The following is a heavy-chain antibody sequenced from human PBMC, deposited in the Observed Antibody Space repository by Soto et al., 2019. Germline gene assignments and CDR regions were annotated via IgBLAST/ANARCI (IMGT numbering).Heavy chain of an antibody. CDR3: TTTGTIDY. V-gene: IGHV3-15*01. D-gene: IGHD1-1*01. CDR2: IKSKADGGTT. Sequence: VQLVESGGGLVKPGGSLRLCCAASGFSFSNAWMTWVRQAPGKGLEWVGRIKSKADGGTTYYAEPVKGRFTISRDDSKKVVCLQMNSLKTEDTAVYYCTTTGTIDYWGQGTLVTVSS. J-gene: IGHJ4*02. CDR1: GFSFSNAW.